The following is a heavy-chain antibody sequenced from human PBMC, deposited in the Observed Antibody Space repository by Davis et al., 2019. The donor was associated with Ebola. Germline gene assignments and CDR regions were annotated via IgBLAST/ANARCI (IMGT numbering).Heavy chain of an antibody. CDR2: IYSGGST. V-gene: IGHV3-53*01. CDR3: ARGGYYHFDY. Sequence: GESLKISCAASGFTVSSNYMNWVRQAPGKGLEWVSGIYSGGSTYCADSVKGRFTISRDNSKNTLYLQMNSLRAEDTAVYYCARGGYYHFDYWGQGTLVTVSS. D-gene: IGHD3-22*01. CDR1: GFTVSSNY. J-gene: IGHJ4*02.